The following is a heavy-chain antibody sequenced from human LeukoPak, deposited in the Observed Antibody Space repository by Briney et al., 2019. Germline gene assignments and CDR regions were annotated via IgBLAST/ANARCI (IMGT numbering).Heavy chain of an antibody. Sequence: GASVKVSCKVSGYTLTELSMHWVRQAPGKGLEWMGGFDPEDGETIYGQKFQGRVTMTEDTSTDTAYMELSSLRSEDTAVYYCTKLPTYYYESSGFNWGQGTLVTVSS. V-gene: IGHV1-24*01. CDR2: FDPEDGET. CDR1: GYTLTELS. J-gene: IGHJ4*02. CDR3: TKLPTYYYESSGFN. D-gene: IGHD3-22*01.